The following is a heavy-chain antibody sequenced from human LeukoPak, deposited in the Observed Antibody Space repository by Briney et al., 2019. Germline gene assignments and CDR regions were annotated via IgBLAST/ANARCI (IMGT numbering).Heavy chain of an antibody. CDR1: GGSFSGYY. D-gene: IGHD3-9*01. CDR2: IYYSGST. J-gene: IGHJ4*02. V-gene: IGHV4-34*01. CDR3: ARGGAYYDILTGTRQDLDY. Sequence: SETLSLTCAVYGGSFSGYYWGWIRQPPGKGLEWIGSIYYSGSTYYNPSLKSRVTISVDTSKNQFSLKLSSVTAADTAVYYCARGGAYYDILTGTRQDLDYWGQGTLVTVSS.